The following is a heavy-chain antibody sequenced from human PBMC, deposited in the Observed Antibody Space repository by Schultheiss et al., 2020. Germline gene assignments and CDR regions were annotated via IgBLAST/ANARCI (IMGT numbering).Heavy chain of an antibody. D-gene: IGHD3-3*01. J-gene: IGHJ6*02. CDR3: ARRPPRDGFSYYNYGLDV. Sequence: SQTLSLTCTVSGGSVSSSSFYWAWIRQPPGKGLQWIGSIYGSVTHYNASLKSRLTISVDTSQNQFSLRLSSVTVADTAVYYCARRPPRDGFSYYNYGLDVWGQGTTVTVS. CDR2: IYGSVT. V-gene: IGHV4-39*01. CDR1: GGSVSSSSFY.